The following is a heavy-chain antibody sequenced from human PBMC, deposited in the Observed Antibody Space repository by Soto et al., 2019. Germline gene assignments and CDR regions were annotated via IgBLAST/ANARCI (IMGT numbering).Heavy chain of an antibody. Sequence: QVQLVQSGAEVKKPGASVKVSCKASGYTFTSYYIHWVRQAPVQGLEWMAIINPSGGSTNYAQKFQGRVTVTRDTSTNTVNMELSSLRSEDTAVYYCERGLAAGDYWGQGTLVTVSS. V-gene: IGHV1-46*01. CDR1: GYTFTSYY. J-gene: IGHJ4*02. CDR3: ERGLAAGDY. CDR2: INPSGGST. D-gene: IGHD6-19*01.